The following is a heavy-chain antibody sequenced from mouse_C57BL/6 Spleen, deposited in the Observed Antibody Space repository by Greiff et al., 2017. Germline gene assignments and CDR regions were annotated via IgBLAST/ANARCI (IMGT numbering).Heavy chain of an antibody. Sequence: QVQLKQPGAELVMPGASVKLSCKASGYTFTSYWMHWVKQRPGQGLEWIGEIDPSDSYTNYNQKFKGKSTLTVDKSSSTAYMQLSSLTSEDSAVYYCARFPSIVWGTGTTVTVSS. CDR3: ARFPSIV. V-gene: IGHV1-69*01. CDR1: GYTFTSYW. J-gene: IGHJ1*03. CDR2: IDPSDSYT.